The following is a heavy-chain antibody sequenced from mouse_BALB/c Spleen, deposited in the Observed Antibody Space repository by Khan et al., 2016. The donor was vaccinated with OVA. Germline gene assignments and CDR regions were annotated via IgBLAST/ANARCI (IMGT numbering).Heavy chain of an antibody. CDR1: GYPITTDYA. J-gene: IGHJ2*01. D-gene: IGHD1-1*01. V-gene: IGHV3-2*02. CDR3: ARVYGGDFDY. CDR2: ISYSGNT. Sequence: EVQLQESGPGLVKPSQSLSLTCTVTGYPITTDYAWNWIRQFPGNKLEWMGYISYSGNTKYNPSLKSRISITRDTSKNQFFLQLKSVTTEDTARYYGARVYGGDFDYWSQGPTLTVSS.